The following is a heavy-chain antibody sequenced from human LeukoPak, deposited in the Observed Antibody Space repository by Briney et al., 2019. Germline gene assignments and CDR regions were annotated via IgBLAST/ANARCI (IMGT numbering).Heavy chain of an antibody. Sequence: GGSLRLSCAASGFTVTTNYMSWVRQAPGKGLEWVSVIYSGGSTYYADSVKGRFTISRHNSKNTLYLQMDSLRDEDTAVYYCARGDFWSGYYTGLYWGQGTLVTVSS. D-gene: IGHD3-3*01. V-gene: IGHV3-53*04. CDR2: IYSGGST. J-gene: IGHJ4*02. CDR1: GFTVTTNY. CDR3: ARGDFWSGYYTGLY.